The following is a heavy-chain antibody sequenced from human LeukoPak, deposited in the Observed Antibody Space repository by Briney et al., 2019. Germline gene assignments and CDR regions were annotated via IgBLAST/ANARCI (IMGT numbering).Heavy chain of an antibody. J-gene: IGHJ4*02. CDR3: ARGKWESDH. CDR2: ISSIGRTI. V-gene: IGHV3-48*01. CDR1: GFTPSSNS. Sequence: PLGSPRLSSAASGFTPSSNSMSWVPQAPRKGLEWVSYISSIGRTINYTDSAKGRFTISRDNSKNTFYLQMNSLRIEDTGFYYCARGKWESDHWGQGTLVTVSA. D-gene: IGHD1-26*01.